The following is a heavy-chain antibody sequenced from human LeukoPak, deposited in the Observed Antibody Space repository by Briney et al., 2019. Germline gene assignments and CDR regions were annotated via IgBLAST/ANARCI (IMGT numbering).Heavy chain of an antibody. Sequence: SETLSLTCTVSGGSISSGGYYWSWIRQHPGKGLEWIGYIYYSGSTYYNPSLKSRVTISVDTCKNQFSLKLSSVTAADTAVYYCARTSSPSGSTGFDYWGQGTLVTVSS. CDR2: IYYSGST. CDR3: ARTSSPSGSTGFDY. D-gene: IGHD1-26*01. J-gene: IGHJ4*02. CDR1: GGSISSGGYY. V-gene: IGHV4-31*03.